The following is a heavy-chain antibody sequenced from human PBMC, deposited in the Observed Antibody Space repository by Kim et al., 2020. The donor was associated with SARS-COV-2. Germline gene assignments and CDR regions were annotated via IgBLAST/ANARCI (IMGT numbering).Heavy chain of an antibody. D-gene: IGHD3-3*01. Sequence: SETLSLTCTVSGGLLSNYYWSWIRQPPGKGLEWIGYIYYSGSTYYNPSLKSRVTISVDTSKNQFSLKVTSVTAADTAVYYCARTPRGLRLLEWTPEDAYYMDVWGKGTTVTVSS. CDR2: IYYSGST. CDR3: ARTPRGLRLLEWTPEDAYYMDV. V-gene: IGHV4-59*01. J-gene: IGHJ6*03. CDR1: GGLLSNYY.